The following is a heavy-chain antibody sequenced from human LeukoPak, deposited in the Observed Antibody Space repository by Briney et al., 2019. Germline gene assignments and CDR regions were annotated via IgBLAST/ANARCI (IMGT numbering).Heavy chain of an antibody. CDR2: IYYSGST. V-gene: IGHV4-39*07. Sequence: PSETLSLTCTVSGGSISSSSYYWGWIRQPPGKGLEWIGSIYYSGSTYYNPSLKSRVTISVDTSKNQFSLKLSSVTAADTAVYYCARDSLGYCSSTSCLNPDDYWGQGTLVTVSS. CDR3: ARDSLGYCSSTSCLNPDDY. J-gene: IGHJ4*02. D-gene: IGHD2-2*01. CDR1: GGSISSSSYY.